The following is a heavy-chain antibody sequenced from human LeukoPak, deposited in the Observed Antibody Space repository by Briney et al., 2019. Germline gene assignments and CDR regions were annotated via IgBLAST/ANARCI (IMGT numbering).Heavy chain of an antibody. D-gene: IGHD3-10*01. CDR2: IRRKAYGGTT. CDR1: GFTFGGYP. Sequence: TGRSLRLSCTASGFTFGGYPMSWVRQAPGEGLEGVGFIRRKAYGGTTEYAASVKGRFIISRDDSKSIAYLQMNSLKTEDTAVHYCTRCIGVTVRGVSWFDPWGQGTLVTVSS. CDR3: TRCIGVTVRGVSWFDP. J-gene: IGHJ5*02. V-gene: IGHV3-49*04.